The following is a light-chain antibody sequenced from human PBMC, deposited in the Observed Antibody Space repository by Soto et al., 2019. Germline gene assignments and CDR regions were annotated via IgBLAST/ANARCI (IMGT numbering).Light chain of an antibody. CDR1: KNDIGVYDF. CDR3: GSWDSSLSAYV. CDR2: DDN. Sequence: QSALTQPPSASGSPGQSVTISCTGTKNDIGVYDFVSWYQQLPGTAPKLLIYDDNKRPSGIPDRFSGSKSGTSATLGITGFQTGDEADYYCGSWDSSLSAYVFGTGTKVTVL. V-gene: IGLV1-51*01. J-gene: IGLJ1*01.